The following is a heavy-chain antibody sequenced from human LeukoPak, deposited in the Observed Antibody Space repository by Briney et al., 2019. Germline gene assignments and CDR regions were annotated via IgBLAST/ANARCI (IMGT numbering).Heavy chain of an antibody. V-gene: IGHV3-33*08. Sequence: PGRSLRLSCAVSGFTLSRHGMHWVRQAPGKGLEWVALIYYDGSNKYYVDSVKGRFTISRDNSKNMLYLQMNSLRAEDTAVYYCARDLLYSGSYSWYFDLWGRGTLVTVSS. CDR2: IYYDGSNK. J-gene: IGHJ2*01. CDR1: GFTLSRHG. D-gene: IGHD1-26*01. CDR3: ARDLLYSGSYSWYFDL.